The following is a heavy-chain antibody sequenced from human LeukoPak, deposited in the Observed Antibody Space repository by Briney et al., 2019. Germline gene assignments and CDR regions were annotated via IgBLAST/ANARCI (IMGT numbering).Heavy chain of an antibody. CDR2: IRSNSDGGTI. D-gene: IGHD3-22*01. V-gene: IGHV3-15*07. Sequence: GGSLRLSCVTSGFEFRTYAMHWVRQVPGKGLEWVGRIRSNSDGGTIDYAAPVKGRFTLSRDDSKDTLYLQMNSLQTEDTAVYYCATDFYDSTWGQGTLVTVSS. CDR3: ATDFYDST. CDR1: GFEFRTYA. J-gene: IGHJ5*02.